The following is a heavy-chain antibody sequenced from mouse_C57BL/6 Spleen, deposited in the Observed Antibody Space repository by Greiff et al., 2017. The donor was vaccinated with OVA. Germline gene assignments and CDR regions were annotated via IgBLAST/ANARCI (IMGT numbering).Heavy chain of an antibody. CDR1: GYSFTGYF. CDR3: ATGYDDYSPPYFDV. J-gene: IGHJ1*03. Sequence: EVQLQQSGPELVKPGDSVKISCKASGYSFTGYFMNWVMQSHGKSLEWIGRINPYNGDTFYNQKFKGKATLTVDKSSSTAHMELRSLTSEDSAVYYCATGYDDYSPPYFDVWGTGTTVTVSS. CDR2: INPYNGDT. D-gene: IGHD2-3*01. V-gene: IGHV1-20*01.